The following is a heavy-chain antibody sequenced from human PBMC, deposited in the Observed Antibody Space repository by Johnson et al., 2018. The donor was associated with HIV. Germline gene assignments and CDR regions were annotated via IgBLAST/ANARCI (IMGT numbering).Heavy chain of an antibody. Sequence: QMQLVESGGGVVQPGRSLRLSCAASGFTFSSYGMHWVRQAPGKGLEGVAVIWYAGSNKYYADSVKGRSTISRDNSKYTLYLQMNSLRAEDTAVYYCAKVAVPYEDDAFDIWGQGTMVTVSS. CDR3: AKVAVPYEDDAFDI. V-gene: IGHV3-33*06. D-gene: IGHD6-19*01. CDR2: IWYAGSNK. J-gene: IGHJ3*02. CDR1: GFTFSSYG.